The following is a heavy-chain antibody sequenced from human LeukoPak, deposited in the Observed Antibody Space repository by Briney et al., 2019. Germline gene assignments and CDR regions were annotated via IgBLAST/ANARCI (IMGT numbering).Heavy chain of an antibody. D-gene: IGHD3-10*01. J-gene: IGHJ4*02. V-gene: IGHV3-21*01. CDR1: GFTFSSYS. CDR2: ISSSSSYI. CDR3: ARDPSYYGSGKFDF. Sequence: GGSLRLSCAAFGFTFSSYSMNWVRQAPGKGLEWVSSISSSSSYIYYADSVKGRFTISRDNAKNSLYLQMNSLRAEDTAVYYRARDPSYYGSGKFDFWGQGTLVTVSS.